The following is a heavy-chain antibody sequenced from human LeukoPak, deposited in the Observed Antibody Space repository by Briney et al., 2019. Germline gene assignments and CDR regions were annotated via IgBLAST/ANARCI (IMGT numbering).Heavy chain of an antibody. V-gene: IGHV1-69-2*01. CDR3: ATTLVGATPYFDY. D-gene: IGHD1-26*01. CDR2: VDPEDGET. Sequence: GASVKVSCKASGGTFSSYGISWVRQAPGKGLEWMGRVDPEDGETIYAEKFQGRVTITADTSTDTAYMELSSLRSEDTAVYYCATTLVGATPYFDYWGQGTLVTVSS. CDR1: GGTFSSYG. J-gene: IGHJ4*02.